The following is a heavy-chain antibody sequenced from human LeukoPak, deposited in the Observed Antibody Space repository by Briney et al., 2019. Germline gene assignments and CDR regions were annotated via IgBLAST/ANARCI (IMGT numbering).Heavy chain of an antibody. CDR2: IYYSGST. Sequence: SQTLSLTCTVSGGSISSYYWSWIRQPPGKGLEWIGYIYYSGSTNYNPSLKSRVTISVDTSKNQFSLKLSSVTAADTAVYYCARVSTGILTGPTHFDYWGQGTLVTVSS. CDR1: GGSISSYY. J-gene: IGHJ4*02. D-gene: IGHD3-9*01. V-gene: IGHV4-59*01. CDR3: ARVSTGILTGPTHFDY.